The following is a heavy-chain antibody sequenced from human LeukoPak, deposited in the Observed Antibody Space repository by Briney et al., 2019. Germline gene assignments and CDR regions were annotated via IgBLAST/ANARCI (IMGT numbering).Heavy chain of an antibody. CDR2: IKQDETEK. D-gene: IGHD2-8*01. V-gene: IGHV3-7*04. Sequence: GESLRLSCTASGFTFSNFWMGWVRQAPGKGPEWVANIKQDETEKFYLGSVKGRFTISRDNAKNSLYLQMNSLRADDTAVYYCVRGGTDILLEPPAIPFDYWGQGALVTVSS. J-gene: IGHJ4*02. CDR3: VRGGTDILLEPPAIPFDY. CDR1: GFTFSNFW.